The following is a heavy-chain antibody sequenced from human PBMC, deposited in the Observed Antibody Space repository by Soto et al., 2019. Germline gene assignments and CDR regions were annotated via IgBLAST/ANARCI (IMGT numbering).Heavy chain of an antibody. CDR3: AFPSRLPNY. V-gene: IGHV3-11*03. CDR1: GFPFTDYY. D-gene: IGHD6-25*01. J-gene: IGHJ4*02. Sequence: GGSLRLSCVASGFPFTDYYMNWIRQTPGKGLEWLSYISISGTDTNYADSVKGRFTISRDNAKNSIYLQMNSLRVEDTAVYYCAFPSRLPNYWGQGTLVTVSS. CDR2: ISISGTDT.